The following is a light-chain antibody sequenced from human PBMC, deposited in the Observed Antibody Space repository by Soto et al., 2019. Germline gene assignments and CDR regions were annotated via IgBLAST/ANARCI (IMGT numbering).Light chain of an antibody. CDR2: GAS. J-gene: IGKJ3*01. CDR1: QSVSSN. CDR3: QQYNNWPLFT. V-gene: IGKV3-15*01. Sequence: EIVMTQSPATLSVSPGERATLSCRASQSVSSNLAWYQQKPGQDPRLLIYGASTRATGIPARFSGSGSGTEFTLTISSLQSADFAVYYCQQYNNWPLFTFGPGTKVDIK.